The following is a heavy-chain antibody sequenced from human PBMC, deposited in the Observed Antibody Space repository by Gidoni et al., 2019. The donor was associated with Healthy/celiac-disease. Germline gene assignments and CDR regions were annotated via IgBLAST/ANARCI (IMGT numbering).Heavy chain of an antibody. CDR2: ISYDGSNK. J-gene: IGHJ1*01. CDR1: GFTFSSYA. CDR3: ARGSGSFPYEYFQH. Sequence: QVQLVESGGGVVQPGRSLRLSCAASGFTFSSYAMHWVRQAPGRGLEWVAVISYDGSNKYYADSVKGRFTISRDNSKNTLYLQMNSLRAEDTAVYYCARGSGSFPYEYFQHWGQGTLVTVSS. V-gene: IGHV3-30-3*01. D-gene: IGHD3-10*01.